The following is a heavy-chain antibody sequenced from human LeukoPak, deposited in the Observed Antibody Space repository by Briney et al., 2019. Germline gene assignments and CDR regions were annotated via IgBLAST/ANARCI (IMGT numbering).Heavy chain of an antibody. CDR1: GFTFSSNY. CDR2: IKKDGSEK. Sequence: GGSLRLSCTASGFTFSSNYMTWVRQAPGKGLEWVANIKKDGSEKHYVGSVEGRFAISRDNAKNSLYLQMNSLRAEDTGVYYCARIVPYSGSHWGLDYWGQGTLVTVSS. J-gene: IGHJ4*02. V-gene: IGHV3-7*01. D-gene: IGHD1-26*01. CDR3: ARIVPYSGSHWGLDY.